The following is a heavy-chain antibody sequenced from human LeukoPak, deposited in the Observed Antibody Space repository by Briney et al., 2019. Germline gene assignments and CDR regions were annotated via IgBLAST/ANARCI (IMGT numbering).Heavy chain of an antibody. D-gene: IGHD2-15*01. CDR1: GYTFTGYY. J-gene: IGHJ6*02. Sequence: SVKVSCKASGYTFTGYYIHWVRQAPGQGLEWMGRIIPILGIANYAQKFQGRVTITADKSTSTAYMELSSLRSEDTAVYYCARGAATHDDVWGQGTTVTVSS. V-gene: IGHV1-69*04. CDR3: ARGAATHDDV. CDR2: IIPILGIA.